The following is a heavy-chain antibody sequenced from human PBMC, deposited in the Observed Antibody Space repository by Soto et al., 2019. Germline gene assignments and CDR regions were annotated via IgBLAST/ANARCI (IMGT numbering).Heavy chain of an antibody. Sequence: GGSLRVSCAASGFTFSSYSMNWVRQAPGKGLEWVSSISRSSSYIYYGDSVKGRFTISRDNATNPLYLQMNSLRAEHTAVYYCARDLHPSSFGVGAQHDYYRMDVWGQGPTVTV. CDR3: ARDLHPSSFGVGAQHDYYRMDV. CDR2: ISRSSSYI. J-gene: IGHJ6*02. V-gene: IGHV3-21*01. D-gene: IGHD3-3*01. CDR1: GFTFSSYS.